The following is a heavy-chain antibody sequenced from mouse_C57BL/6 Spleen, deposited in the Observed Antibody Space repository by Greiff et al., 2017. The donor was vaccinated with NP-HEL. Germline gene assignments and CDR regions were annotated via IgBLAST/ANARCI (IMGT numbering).Heavy chain of an antibody. V-gene: IGHV5-9*01. J-gene: IGHJ2*01. CDR1: GFTFSSYT. Sequence: EVKLQESGGGLVKPGGSLKLSCAASGFTFSSYTMSWVRQTPEKRLEWVATISGGGGNTYYPDSVKGRFTISRDNAKNTLYLQMSSLRSEDTALYYCARHEGRYYFDYWGQGTTLTVSS. CDR3: ARHEGRYYFDY. CDR2: ISGGGGNT.